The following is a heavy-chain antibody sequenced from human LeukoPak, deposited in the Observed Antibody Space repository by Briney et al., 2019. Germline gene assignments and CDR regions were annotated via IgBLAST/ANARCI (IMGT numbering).Heavy chain of an antibody. CDR2: IYNRGST. J-gene: IGHJ4*02. CDR3: ARGGGYTGYDRGALDD. D-gene: IGHD5-12*01. Sequence: SETPSLTCSVSGGSGSSFYWSWIRQPPGKGLEWIGYIYNRGSTNYNPSLKSRVAMSLDTSKNQFSLKLSSVTAADTAVYYCARGGGYTGYDRGALDDWGQGTLVTVSS. V-gene: IGHV4-59*02. CDR1: GGSGSSFY.